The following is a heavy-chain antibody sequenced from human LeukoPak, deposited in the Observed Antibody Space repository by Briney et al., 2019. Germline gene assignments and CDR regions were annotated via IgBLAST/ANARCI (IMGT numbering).Heavy chain of an antibody. Sequence: SQTLSLTCTVSGGSISSGGYYWSWIRQPPGKGLEWIGSIYYSGSTYYNPSLKSRVTISVDTSKNQFSLKLSSVTAADTAVYYCARVAATMQDIPYYYYYYMDVWGKGTTVTVSS. V-gene: IGHV4-39*07. CDR2: IYYSGST. CDR3: ARVAATMQDIPYYYYYYMDV. J-gene: IGHJ6*03. D-gene: IGHD5-24*01. CDR1: GGSISSGGYY.